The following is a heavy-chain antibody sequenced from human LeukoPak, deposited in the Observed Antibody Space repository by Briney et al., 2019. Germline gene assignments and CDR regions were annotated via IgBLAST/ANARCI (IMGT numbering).Heavy chain of an antibody. CDR2: IYTSGST. Sequence: PSETLSLTCTVSGGSISSYYWSWIRQPAGKGLEWIGRIYTSGSTNYNPSLKSRVTMSVDTSKNQFSLKLSSVTAADTAVYYCARDGSGCSSTSCYYDWFDPWGQGTLVTVSS. CDR3: ARDGSGCSSTSCYYDWFDP. D-gene: IGHD2-2*01. J-gene: IGHJ5*02. V-gene: IGHV4-4*07. CDR1: GGSISSYY.